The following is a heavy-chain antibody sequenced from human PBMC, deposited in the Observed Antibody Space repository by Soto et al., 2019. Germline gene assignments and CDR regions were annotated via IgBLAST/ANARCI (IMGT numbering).Heavy chain of an antibody. CDR1: GGTFSSYA. CDR3: AREGLVLRFLEG. Sequence: QVQLVQSGAEVKKPGSSVKLSCKASGGTFSSYAISWVRQAPGQGLEWMGGIIPIFGTANYAQKFQSRVTITADKPTSTAYMELSSLRAEDTAVYYCAREGLVLRFLEGWGQGTLVTVSS. D-gene: IGHD3-3*01. J-gene: IGHJ4*02. V-gene: IGHV1-69*06. CDR2: IIPIFGTA.